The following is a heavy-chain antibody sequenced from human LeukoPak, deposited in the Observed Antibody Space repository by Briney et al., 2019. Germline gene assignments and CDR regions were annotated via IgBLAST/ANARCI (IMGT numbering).Heavy chain of an antibody. Sequence: GSLRLSCAASGFTFSSYAMSWVRQAPGKGLEWIGSIYYSGSTYYNPSLKSRVTISVDTSKNQFSLKLSSVTAADTAVYYCARHVSSGGGYYWDNAFDIWGQGTMVTVSS. CDR1: GFTFSSYA. CDR3: ARHVSSGGGYYWDNAFDI. D-gene: IGHD3-22*01. CDR2: IYYSGST. V-gene: IGHV4-39*01. J-gene: IGHJ3*02.